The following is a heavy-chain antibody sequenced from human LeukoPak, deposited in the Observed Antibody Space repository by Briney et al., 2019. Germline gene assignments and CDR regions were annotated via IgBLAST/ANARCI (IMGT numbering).Heavy chain of an antibody. Sequence: ASVKVSCKASGYTFTGYYMHWVRQAPGQGLEGMGWINPNSGGTNYAQKFQGRVTMTRDTSISTAYLELSRLRSDDTAVYYCAPEYRGGIAATDWGQGTLVTVSS. D-gene: IGHD6-13*01. CDR3: APEYRGGIAATD. CDR1: GYTFTGYY. J-gene: IGHJ4*02. V-gene: IGHV1-2*02. CDR2: INPNSGGT.